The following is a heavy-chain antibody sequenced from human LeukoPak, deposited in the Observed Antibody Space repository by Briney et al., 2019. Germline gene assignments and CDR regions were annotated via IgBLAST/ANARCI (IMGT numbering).Heavy chain of an antibody. CDR1: GGSISSGDYY. CDR3: ARDWAGDSSGYYYRDYYYYYGMDV. D-gene: IGHD3-22*01. CDR2: IYYRGST. V-gene: IGHV4-30-4*01. J-gene: IGHJ6*02. Sequence: PSETLSLTCTVSGGSISSGDYYWSWLRQPPGKGLEWIGAIYYRGSTYYNPSLKSRVTISVDTSKNQFSLKLSSVTAADTAVYYCARDWAGDSSGYYYRDYYYYYGMDVWGQGTTVTVSS.